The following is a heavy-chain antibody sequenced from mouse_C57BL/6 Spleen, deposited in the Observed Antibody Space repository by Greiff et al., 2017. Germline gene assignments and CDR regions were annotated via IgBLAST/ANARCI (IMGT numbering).Heavy chain of an antibody. CDR2: IYPGSGST. CDR1: GYTFTSYW. J-gene: IGHJ2*01. Sequence: QVQLQQPGAELVKPGASVKMSCKASGYTFTSYWITWVKQRTGQGLEWIGDIYPGSGSTNYNEKFKGKATLTVDTSSSTAYMQLSSLTSEDSAVYYCARPDYYGSSYVDYFDYWGQGTTLTVSS. V-gene: IGHV1-55*01. D-gene: IGHD1-1*01. CDR3: ARPDYYGSSYVDYFDY.